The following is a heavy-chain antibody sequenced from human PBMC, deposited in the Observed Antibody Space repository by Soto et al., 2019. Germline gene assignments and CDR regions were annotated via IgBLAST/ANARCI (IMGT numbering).Heavy chain of an antibody. CDR2: ISSSSSTI. V-gene: IGHV3-48*01. Sequence: GGSLRLSCAASGFNFSSYSMNWVRQAPGKGLEWVSYISSSSSTIYYADSVKGRFTISRDNAKNSLYLQMNSLRAEDTAVYYCARDSGYSYAPLDYWGQGTPVTVSS. D-gene: IGHD5-18*01. J-gene: IGHJ4*02. CDR1: GFNFSSYS. CDR3: ARDSGYSYAPLDY.